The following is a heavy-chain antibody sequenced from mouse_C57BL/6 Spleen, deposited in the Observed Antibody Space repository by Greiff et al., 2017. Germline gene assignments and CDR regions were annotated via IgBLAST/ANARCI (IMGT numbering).Heavy chain of an antibody. CDR1: GFTFSSYG. V-gene: IGHV5-6*01. J-gene: IGHJ1*03. D-gene: IGHD2-4*01. CDR3: ARYYDYDEYFDV. Sequence: VQLKESGGDLVKPGGSLKLSCAASGFTFSSYGMSWVRQTPDKRLELVATFSSGGSYTHSPDSVKGRFTISRDNAKNTLYLQMSSLKSEDTAMYYCARYYDYDEYFDVWGTGTTVTVSS. CDR2: FSSGGSYT.